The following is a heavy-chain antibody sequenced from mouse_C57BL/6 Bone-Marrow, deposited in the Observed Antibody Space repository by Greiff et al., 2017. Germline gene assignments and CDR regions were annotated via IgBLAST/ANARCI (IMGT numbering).Heavy chain of an antibody. CDR2: ISSGSSTI. D-gene: IGHD1-1*02. CDR3: ARGDYCDFDV. CDR1: GFTFSDYG. J-gene: IGHJ1*03. Sequence: EVKLMESGGGLVKPGGSLKLSCAASGFTFSDYGMHWVRQAPEKGLEWVAYISSGSSTIYYADTVKGRFTISRDNAKNTLVLQMTSLRSEDTAMYYCARGDYCDFDVWGTGTTVTVSS. V-gene: IGHV5-17*01.